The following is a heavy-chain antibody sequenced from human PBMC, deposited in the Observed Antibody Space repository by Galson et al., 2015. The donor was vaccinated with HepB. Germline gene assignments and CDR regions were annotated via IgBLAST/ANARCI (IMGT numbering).Heavy chain of an antibody. Sequence: SLRLSCAASGFTFSSYWMSWVRQAPGKGLEWVANIKQDGSEKYYVDSVKGRFTISRDNAKNSLYLQMNSLRAEDTAVYYCARDAYYDFWSGYPKIRSIMDVWGKGTTVTVSS. CDR3: ARDAYYDFWSGYPKIRSIMDV. CDR2: IKQDGSEK. D-gene: IGHD3-3*01. CDR1: GFTFSSYW. J-gene: IGHJ6*04. V-gene: IGHV3-7*03.